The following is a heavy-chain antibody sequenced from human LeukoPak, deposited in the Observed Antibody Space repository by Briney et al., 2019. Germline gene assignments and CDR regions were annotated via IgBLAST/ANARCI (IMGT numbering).Heavy chain of an antibody. CDR1: GGSISSYY. Sequence: PSETLSLTXTVSGGSISSYYWSWIRQPAGKGLEWIGRIYTSGSTNYNPSLKSRVTMSVDTSKNQFSLKPSSVTAADTAVYYCASARTTAFMDVWGKGTTVTVSS. CDR2: IYTSGST. V-gene: IGHV4-4*07. J-gene: IGHJ6*04. CDR3: ASARTTAFMDV. D-gene: IGHD2-2*01.